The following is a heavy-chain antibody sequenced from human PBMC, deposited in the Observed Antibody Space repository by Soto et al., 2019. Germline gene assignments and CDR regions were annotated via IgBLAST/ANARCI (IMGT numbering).Heavy chain of an antibody. J-gene: IGHJ4*02. D-gene: IGHD6-25*01. CDR3: AREWGPIGYSSDNSCFDY. V-gene: IGHV1-2*02. CDR1: GYTFTGYY. CDR2: INPNGGGT. Sequence: ASVKVSFKASGYTFTGYYMHWLRQAPAQELEWMGWINPNGGGTNYAQKFKGRVTMTRDTSISTAYMELSRLRSDDTAVYYCAREWGPIGYSSDNSCFDYWGQGTLVTVSS.